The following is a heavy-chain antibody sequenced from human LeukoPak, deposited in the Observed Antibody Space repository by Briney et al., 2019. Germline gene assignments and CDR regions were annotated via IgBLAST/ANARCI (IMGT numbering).Heavy chain of an antibody. J-gene: IGHJ6*02. CDR1: GGSFSGYY. Sequence: SETLSLTCAVYGGSFSGYYWSWIRQPPGKGLEWIGEISHSGSTNYNPSLKSRVTISVDTSKNQFSLKLSSVTAADTAVYYCARLVDTYGMDVWGQGTTVTVSS. CDR2: ISHSGST. CDR3: ARLVDTYGMDV. V-gene: IGHV4-34*01. D-gene: IGHD5-18*01.